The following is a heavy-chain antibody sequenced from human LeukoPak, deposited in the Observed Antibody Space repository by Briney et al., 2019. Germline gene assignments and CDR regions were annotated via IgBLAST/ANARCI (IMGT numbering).Heavy chain of an antibody. D-gene: IGHD4/OR15-4a*01. CDR1: GGSISSGSYY. CDR3: ASLGANTADY. Sequence: PSQTLSLTCTVSGGSISSGSYYWSWIRQPAGKGLEWIGRIYTSGSTNYNPSLKSRVTISVDTFKNQFSLKLSSVTAADTAVYYCASLGANTADYWGQGTLVTVSS. CDR2: IYTSGST. J-gene: IGHJ4*02. V-gene: IGHV4-61*02.